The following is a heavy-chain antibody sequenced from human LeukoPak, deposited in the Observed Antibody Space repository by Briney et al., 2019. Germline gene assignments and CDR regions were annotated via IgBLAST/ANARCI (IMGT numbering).Heavy chain of an antibody. CDR2: ISSSSSYI. CDR1: GFTFSSYS. J-gene: IGHJ4*01. CDR3: ATYGSGSGTFFDS. V-gene: IGHV3-21*01. Sequence: GGSLRLSCAASGFTFSSYSMNWVRQAPGKGLEWVSSISSSSSYIYYADSVKGRFTISRDNAKNSLYLQMNSLRAEDTALYYCATYGSGSGTFFDSWGQGTLVTVSS. D-gene: IGHD3-10*01.